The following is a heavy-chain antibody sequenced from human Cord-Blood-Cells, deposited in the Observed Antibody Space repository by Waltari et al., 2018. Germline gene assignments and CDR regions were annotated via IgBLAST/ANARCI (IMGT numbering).Heavy chain of an antibody. D-gene: IGHD3-9*01. CDR1: GYTLTELS. J-gene: IGHJ4*02. Sequence: QVQLVQSGAEVKKPGASVKVSCKVSGYTLTELSMPLVRQAPGKGLEWMGGFDPEDGETIYEQKFQGRVTMTEDTSTDTAYMELSSLRSEDTAVYYCATVLRQSYYFDYWGQGTLVTVSS. V-gene: IGHV1-24*01. CDR2: FDPEDGET. CDR3: ATVLRQSYYFDY.